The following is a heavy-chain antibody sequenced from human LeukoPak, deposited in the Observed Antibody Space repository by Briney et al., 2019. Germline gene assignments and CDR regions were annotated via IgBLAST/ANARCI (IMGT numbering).Heavy chain of an antibody. V-gene: IGHV3-23*01. J-gene: IGHJ4*02. CDR2: ISGSGGST. CDR3: AKDPNRSSWQYFDY. CDR1: GFTFSCYA. Sequence: PGGSLRLACAASGFTFSCYAMSWVRQAPGQGLEWVSAISGSGGSTYYADSVKGRFTISRDNSKNTLYLQMNSLRAEDTAVYYFAKDPNRSSWQYFDYWGQGTLVTVSS. D-gene: IGHD6-13*01.